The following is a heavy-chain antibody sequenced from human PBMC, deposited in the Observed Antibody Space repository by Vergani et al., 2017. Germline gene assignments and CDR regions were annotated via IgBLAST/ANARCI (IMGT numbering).Heavy chain of an antibody. V-gene: IGHV3-74*01. CDR3: ARARKFRFGVVWENWFDP. CDR2: MNGDGDTI. D-gene: IGHD3-3*01. J-gene: IGHJ5*02. Sequence: EVHLVESGGGLVQPGGSLRLSCAASGFTFNEYWMHWARQVPGKGLVWVSGMNGDGDTISYADSVKGRFTISRDNAKNTLFLQMNSLRAEDTAVYYCARARKFRFGVVWENWFDPWGQGTLVTVSS. CDR1: GFTFNEYW.